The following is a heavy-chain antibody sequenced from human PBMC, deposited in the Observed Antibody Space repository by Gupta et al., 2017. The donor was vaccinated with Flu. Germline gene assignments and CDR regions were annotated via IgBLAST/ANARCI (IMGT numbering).Heavy chain of an antibody. J-gene: IGHJ1*01. CDR2: ILPIIGAA. CDR3: ARLTPCGGDCYYFQY. V-gene: IGHV1-69*01. Sequence: VQLEQSGAEVKKSGSSVKVSCKASGDTFSSHTFNWVRQAPGQGLEWMGAILPIIGAANYARDFQCRVTITADESTTTVYMELSSLRSEDTAMYVCARLTPCGGDCYYFQYWGQGTLVTGTS. CDR1: GDTFSSHT. D-gene: IGHD2-21*01.